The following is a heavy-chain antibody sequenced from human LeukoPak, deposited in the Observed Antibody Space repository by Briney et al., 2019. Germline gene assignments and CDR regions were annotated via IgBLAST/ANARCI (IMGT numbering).Heavy chain of an antibody. CDR2: ISASGGGT. D-gene: IGHD6-19*01. V-gene: IGHV3-23*01. Sequence: SCKASGYTFTTYNIHWVRQAPGKGLEWVSVISASGGGTTYADSVKGRFTISGDNSKNTLYLQMNSLRAEDTAVYYCAKTGSSGWYFDYWGQGTLVTVSS. CDR3: AKTGSSGWYFDY. CDR1: GYTFTTYN. J-gene: IGHJ4*02.